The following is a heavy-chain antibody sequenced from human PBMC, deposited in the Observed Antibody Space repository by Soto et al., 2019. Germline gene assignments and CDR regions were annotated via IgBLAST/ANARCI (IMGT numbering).Heavy chain of an antibody. V-gene: IGHV3-30*18. D-gene: IGHD2-8*01. CDR2: ISYDGKNI. J-gene: IGHJ4*02. Sequence: QVQLVESGGGVVQPGGSLRLSCAASGVTFSSFGMHWVRQAPGKGLEWVAVISYDGKNIYYADSVKGRFTISRDNSEKTLDLHMNRLRTEDTAVYHCAKEVCTGFNRGYFDYWGQGTLVTVSS. CDR3: AKEVCTGFNRGYFDY. CDR1: GVTFSSFG.